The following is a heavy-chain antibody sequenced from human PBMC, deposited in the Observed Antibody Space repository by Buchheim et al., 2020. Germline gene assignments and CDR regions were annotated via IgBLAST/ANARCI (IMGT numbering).Heavy chain of an antibody. CDR3: ARGDDFWSGYCI. V-gene: IGHV4-34*01. CDR1: GGSFSGYY. D-gene: IGHD3-3*01. J-gene: IGHJ4*02. Sequence: QVQLQQWGAELLKPSETLSLTCAVYGGSFSGYYWSWIRQPPGKGLEWIGEINHSGSTNYNPSLKSRVTISVDTSKNQFSLKLSSVTAADTAVYYCARGDDFWSGYCIWGQGTL. CDR2: INHSGST.